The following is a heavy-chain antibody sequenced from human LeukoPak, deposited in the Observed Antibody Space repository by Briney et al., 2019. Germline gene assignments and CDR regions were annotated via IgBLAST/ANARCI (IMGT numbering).Heavy chain of an antibody. CDR3: ASSAGSVTHYFDY. J-gene: IGHJ4*02. D-gene: IGHD3-10*01. CDR2: IYHSGST. V-gene: IGHV4-39*07. CDR1: GGSISSSSYY. Sequence: PSETLSLTCTVSGGSISSSSYYWGWIRQPPGKGLEWIGSIYHSGSTYYNPSLKSRVTISVDRSKNQFSLKLSSVTAADTAVYYCASSAGSVTHYFDYWGQGTLVTVSS.